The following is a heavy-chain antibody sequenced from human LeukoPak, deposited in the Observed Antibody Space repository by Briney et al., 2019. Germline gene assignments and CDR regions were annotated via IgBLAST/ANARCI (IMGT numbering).Heavy chain of an antibody. V-gene: IGHV3-74*01. CDR3: ARDRWYTLDV. Sequence: GGSLRLSCAVSGFTFGSYWMHWVRQAPGKGLVWVSHINGDGSSTNYADSVKGRFTISRDNAKNTLYLQMNSLRAEDTATYYCARDRWYTLDVWGQGTTVIVSS. CDR2: INGDGSST. D-gene: IGHD1-1*01. CDR1: GFTFGSYW. J-gene: IGHJ3*01.